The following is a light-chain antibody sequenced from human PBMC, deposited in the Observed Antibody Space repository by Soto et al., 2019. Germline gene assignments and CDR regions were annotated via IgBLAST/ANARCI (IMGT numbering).Light chain of an antibody. CDR2: DAS. CDR1: QSVSSY. J-gene: IGKJ5*01. Sequence: TQSPATLSWSPGERATLSWEASQSVSSYLAWYQQKPGQAPRLLLYDASNRATGIPARFSGSGSGTDFTLTISSLEPEDFAVYYCQQRSNWPPITFGQGTRLEIK. CDR3: QQRSNWPPIT. V-gene: IGKV3-11*01.